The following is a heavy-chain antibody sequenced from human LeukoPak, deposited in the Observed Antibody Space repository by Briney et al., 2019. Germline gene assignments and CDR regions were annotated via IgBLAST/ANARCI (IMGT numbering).Heavy chain of an antibody. V-gene: IGHV4-4*02. CDR3: ARFAGLDNYFDY. J-gene: IGHJ4*02. D-gene: IGHD2-2*03. Sequence: SETLSLTCAVSGGSISSSNWWSWVRQPPGKGLEWIGEIYHSGSTNYNPSLKSRVTISVDKSKNQISLNLSSVTAADTAVYYCARFAGLDNYFDYWGQGTLVIVSS. CDR2: IYHSGST. CDR1: GGSISSSNW.